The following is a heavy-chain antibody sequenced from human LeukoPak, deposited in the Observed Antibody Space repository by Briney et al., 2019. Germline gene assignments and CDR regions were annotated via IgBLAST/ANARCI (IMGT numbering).Heavy chain of an antibody. CDR2: ISSSSSTI. Sequence: AGSLRLSCTVSGFTVSSNSMSWVSQAPGKGLEWVSYISSSSSTIYYADSVKGRFTISRDNAKNSLYLQMNSLRAEDTAVYYCARGHVKGLIDYWGQGTLVSVSS. V-gene: IGHV3-48*01. J-gene: IGHJ4*02. D-gene: IGHD2/OR15-2a*01. CDR3: ARGHVKGLIDY. CDR1: GFTVSSNS.